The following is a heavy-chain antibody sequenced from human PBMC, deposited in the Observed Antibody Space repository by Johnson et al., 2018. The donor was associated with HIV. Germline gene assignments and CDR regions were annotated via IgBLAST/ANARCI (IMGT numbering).Heavy chain of an antibody. V-gene: IGHV3-30*02. CDR1: GFTFSSYA. J-gene: IGHJ3*02. Sequence: QVQLVESGGGVVQPGGSLRLSCAATGFTFSSYAMHWVRQAPGKGLEWVAFIRYDGSNKYYADSVKGRFTISRDNSKNTLYLQMNSLRAEDTAVYYCAKDLRVYTCDAFDIWGQGTMVTVSS. CDR2: IRYDGSNK. CDR3: AKDLRVYTCDAFDI. D-gene: IGHD5/OR15-5a*01.